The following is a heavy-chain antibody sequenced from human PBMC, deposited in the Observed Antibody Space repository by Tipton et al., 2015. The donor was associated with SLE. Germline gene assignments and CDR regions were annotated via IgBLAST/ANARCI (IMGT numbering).Heavy chain of an antibody. D-gene: IGHD6-19*01. CDR1: GGTFSSYA. J-gene: IGHJ5*02. CDR3: ARDSSGSNWFDP. CDR2: ISAYNGNT. Sequence: QSGPEVKKPGSSVKVSCKASGGTFSSYAISWVRQAPGQGLEWMGWISAYNGNTNYAQKLQGRVTMTTDTSTSTAYMELRSLRSDDTAVYYCARDSSGSNWFDPWGQGTLVTVSS. V-gene: IGHV1-18*01.